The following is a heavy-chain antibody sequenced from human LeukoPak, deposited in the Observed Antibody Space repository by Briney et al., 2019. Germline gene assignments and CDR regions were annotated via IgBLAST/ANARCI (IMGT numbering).Heavy chain of an antibody. J-gene: IGHJ4*02. CDR2: ITSSSGYV. CDR3: AREVIAAATFDS. Sequence: GGSLRLSCAASGFTFSSYSMHWVRQAPGRGLAWVSSITSSSGYVYYADAVRGRFTISRDNAMNSLYLQMNSLRAEDTAVYYCAREVIAAATFDSWGQGTLVTVSS. V-gene: IGHV3-21*01. D-gene: IGHD6-13*01. CDR1: GFTFSSYS.